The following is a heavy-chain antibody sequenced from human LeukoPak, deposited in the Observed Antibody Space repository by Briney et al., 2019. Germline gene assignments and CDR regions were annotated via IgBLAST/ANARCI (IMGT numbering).Heavy chain of an antibody. CDR2: IIPILGIA. CDR3: ATVRLERRLGGDAFDI. Sequence: GASVKVSCKASGGTFSSYAISWVRQAPGQGLEWMGRIIPILGIANYAQKFQGRVTMTEDTSTDTAYMELSSLRSEDTAVYYCATVRLERRLGGDAFDIWGQGTMVTVSS. V-gene: IGHV1-69*04. D-gene: IGHD1-1*01. CDR1: GGTFSSYA. J-gene: IGHJ3*02.